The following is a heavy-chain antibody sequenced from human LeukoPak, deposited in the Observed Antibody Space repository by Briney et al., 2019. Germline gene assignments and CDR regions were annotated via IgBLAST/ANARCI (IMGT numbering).Heavy chain of an antibody. J-gene: IGHJ3*02. CDR1: GFTFDDYA. CDR3: AKDYDSSPDAFDI. CDR2: ISWNSGSI. D-gene: IGHD3-22*01. V-gene: IGHV3-9*01. Sequence: GRSLRLSCAASGFTFDDYAMHWVRQAPGKGLEWVSGISWNSGSIGYADSVKGRFTISRDNAKNSLYLQMNSLRAEDTALYYCAKDYDSSPDAFDIWGQETMVTVSS.